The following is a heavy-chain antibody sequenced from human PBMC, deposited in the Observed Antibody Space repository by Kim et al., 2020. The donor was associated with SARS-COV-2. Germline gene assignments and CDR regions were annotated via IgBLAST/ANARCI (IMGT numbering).Heavy chain of an antibody. CDR2: INADNGDT. Sequence: ASVKVSCKASGYTFTTYAMHWVRQAPGQRLEWMGWINADNGDTKYSQKFQGRVTITRDTFARIAYMELSSLKSEDTAVYYCATGYYGSGRYSDYDAFDVWGQGTLVTVSS. D-gene: IGHD3-10*01. CDR3: ATGYYGSGRYSDYDAFDV. V-gene: IGHV1-3*01. J-gene: IGHJ3*01. CDR1: GYTFTTYA.